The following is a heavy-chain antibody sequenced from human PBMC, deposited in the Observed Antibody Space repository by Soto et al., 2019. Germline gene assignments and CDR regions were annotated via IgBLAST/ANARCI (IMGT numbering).Heavy chain of an antibody. J-gene: IGHJ5*02. V-gene: IGHV4-34*01. CDR1: GGSFRGYY. Sequence: LSLTCAVYGGSFRGYYWCWIRQPPGKGLEWIGEINHSGSTNYNPSLKRRVTISVYTSKKQFSLKLSSVTAADTAVYYCARGGPNYDHWGQGTLVTVSS. CDR2: INHSGST. D-gene: IGHD1-7*01. CDR3: ARGGPNYDH.